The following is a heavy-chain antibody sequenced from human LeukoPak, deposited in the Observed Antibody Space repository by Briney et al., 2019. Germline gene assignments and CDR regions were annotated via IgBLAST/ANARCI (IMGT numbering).Heavy chain of an antibody. CDR3: ARVTVTYYYDSSGYVQFDH. CDR1: GGSISSYY. J-gene: IGHJ5*02. V-gene: IGHV4-59*01. CDR2: IYYSGST. Sequence: SETLSLTCTVSGGSISSYYWSWIRQPPGKRLEWIGYIYYSGSTNYNPSLKSRVTISVDTSKNQFSLKLSSVTAADTAVYYCARVTVTYYYDSSGYVQFDHWGQGTLVTVSS. D-gene: IGHD3-22*01.